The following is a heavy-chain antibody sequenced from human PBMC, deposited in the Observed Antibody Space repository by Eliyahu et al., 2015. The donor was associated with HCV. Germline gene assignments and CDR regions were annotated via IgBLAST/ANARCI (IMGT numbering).Heavy chain of an antibody. CDR1: GFSFVGFG. Sequence: QVQLVDSGGGVVQPGRSLRXSCAASGFSFVGFGXHWVRQPPGKGLEWVAVIWXDGNTRYYGDFVRGRFTISRDNSKNSLFLQMSSLRTEDTAVYFCAKSVNPYSAGSYYFDSWGQGTLVTVSS. V-gene: IGHV3-33*03. D-gene: IGHD2-21*01. J-gene: IGHJ4*02. CDR2: IWXDGNTR. CDR3: AKSVNPYSAGSYYFDS.